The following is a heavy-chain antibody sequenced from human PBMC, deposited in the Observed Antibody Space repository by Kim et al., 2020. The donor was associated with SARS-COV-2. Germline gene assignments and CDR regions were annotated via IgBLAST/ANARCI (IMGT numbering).Heavy chain of an antibody. J-gene: IGHJ4*02. CDR3: VRDLTYDYSY. Sequence: YANSVKGRFTVSRDNSKSMLYLQMKALRAEDTAVYYCVRDLTYDYSYWGQGTLVTVSS. D-gene: IGHD2-21*01. V-gene: IGHV3-33*01.